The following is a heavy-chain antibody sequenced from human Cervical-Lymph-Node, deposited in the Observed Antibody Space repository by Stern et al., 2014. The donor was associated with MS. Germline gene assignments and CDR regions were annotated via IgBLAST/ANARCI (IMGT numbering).Heavy chain of an antibody. CDR1: GGTFRGYG. D-gene: IGHD4-17*01. V-gene: IGHV1-69*09. J-gene: IGHJ5*02. Sequence: MQLVESGAEVKKPGSSVNVSCKASGGTFRGYGITWVRQAPGQGLEWMGRLIPLVGVARYAPRFQGRVTNTADKSMTTGYMELSSLTSDDTAVYYCARGDYGDYNWFDPWGLGTLVTVSS. CDR2: LIPLVGVA. CDR3: ARGDYGDYNWFDP.